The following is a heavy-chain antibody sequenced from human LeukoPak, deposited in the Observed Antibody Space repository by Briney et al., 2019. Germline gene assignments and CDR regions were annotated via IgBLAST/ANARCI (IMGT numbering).Heavy chain of an antibody. CDR1: GFTFSSYW. CDR3: ARDLGYYYDSSGYYGFDY. V-gene: IGHV3-7*01. Sequence: PGGSLRLSCAASGFTFSSYWMSWVRQAPGKGLEWVANIKQDGSEKYYVDSVKGRFTISRDNAKNSLYLQMNSLRAEDTAVYYCARDLGYYYDSSGYYGFDYWGQGTLVTVSS. D-gene: IGHD3-22*01. CDR2: IKQDGSEK. J-gene: IGHJ4*02.